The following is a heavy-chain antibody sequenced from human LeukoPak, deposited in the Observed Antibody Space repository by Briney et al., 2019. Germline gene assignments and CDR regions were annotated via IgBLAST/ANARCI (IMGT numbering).Heavy chain of an antibody. J-gene: IGHJ3*02. CDR2: ISSSSSTI. V-gene: IGHV3-48*01. CDR1: GFTFSSYS. Sequence: GGSLRLSCAASGFTFSSYSMNWVRQAPGKGLEWVSYISSSSSTIYYADSVKGRFTISRDNAKNSLYLQMNSLRAEDTAVYYCARDLTVVVVAASDHDALDIWGQGTMVTVSS. CDR3: ARDLTVVVVAASDHDALDI. D-gene: IGHD2-15*01.